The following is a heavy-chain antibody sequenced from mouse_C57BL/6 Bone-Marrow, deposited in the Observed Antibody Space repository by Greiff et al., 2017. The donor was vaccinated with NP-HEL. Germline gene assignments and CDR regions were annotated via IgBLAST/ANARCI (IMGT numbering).Heavy chain of an antibody. Sequence: EVMLVESGAELVRPGASVKLSCTASGFNIKDDYMHWVKQRPEQGLEWIGWIDPENGDTEYASKFQGKATITADTSSNTAYLPLSCLTSEDTAVYYCTPQMGPFAYWGQGTLVTVSA. CDR2: IDPENGDT. CDR1: GFNIKDDY. CDR3: TPQMGPFAY. J-gene: IGHJ3*01. D-gene: IGHD4-1*01. V-gene: IGHV14-4*01.